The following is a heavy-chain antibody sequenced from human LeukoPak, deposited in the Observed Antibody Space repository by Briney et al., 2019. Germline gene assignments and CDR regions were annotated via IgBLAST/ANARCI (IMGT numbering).Heavy chain of an antibody. CDR2: IYHSGST. Sequence: SETLSLTCTVSGYSISSGYYWGWIRQPPGKGLEWIGSIYHSGSTYYNPSLKSRVTISVDTSKNQFSLRLSSVTAADTAVYYCARDTYYYDSSGYARYFDYWGQGTLVTVSS. V-gene: IGHV4-38-2*02. CDR3: ARDTYYYDSSGYARYFDY. J-gene: IGHJ4*02. D-gene: IGHD3-22*01. CDR1: GYSISSGYY.